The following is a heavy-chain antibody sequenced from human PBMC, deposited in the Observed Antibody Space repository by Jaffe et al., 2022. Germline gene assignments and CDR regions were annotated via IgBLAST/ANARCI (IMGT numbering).Heavy chain of an antibody. CDR3: ARDNYYGSGTAGGFDP. V-gene: IGHV4-30-2*01. D-gene: IGHD3-10*01. Sequence: QLQLQESGSGLVKPSQTLSLTCAVSGGSISSGGYSWSWIRQPPGKGLEWIGYIYHSGSTYYNPSLKSRVTISVDRSKNQFSLKLSSVTAADTAVYYCARDNYYGSGTAGGFDPWGQGTLVTVSS. CDR2: IYHSGST. J-gene: IGHJ5*02. CDR1: GGSISSGGYS.